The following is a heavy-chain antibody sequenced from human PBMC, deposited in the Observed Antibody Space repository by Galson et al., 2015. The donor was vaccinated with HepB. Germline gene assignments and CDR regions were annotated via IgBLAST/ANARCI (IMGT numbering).Heavy chain of an antibody. V-gene: IGHV3-21*06. Sequence: SLRLSCAASGFTFNIYSMNWVRQAPGKGLEWVSSISISGTYISYGDSMKGRFTISRDNTKNSLYLQMNSLRVEDTAVYYCARDRNYYDGSGSYRGGYYYAMDVWGQGTTVTVSS. J-gene: IGHJ6*02. CDR1: GFTFNIYS. CDR2: ISISGTYI. D-gene: IGHD3-22*01. CDR3: ARDRNYYDGSGSYRGGYYYAMDV.